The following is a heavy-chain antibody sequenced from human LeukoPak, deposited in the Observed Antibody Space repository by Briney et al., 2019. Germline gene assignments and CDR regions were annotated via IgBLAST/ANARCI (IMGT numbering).Heavy chain of an antibody. CDR3: ARAPSDYYDSSGYYSGAFDI. CDR2: IYYSGST. CDR1: GGSISSYY. D-gene: IGHD3-22*01. Sequence: SETLSLTCTVSGGSISSYYWSWIRQPPGKGLEWIGYIYYSGSTNYNPSLKSRVTISVDTSKNQFSLKLSSVTAADTAVYYCARAPSDYYDSSGYYSGAFDIWGQGTMFTVSS. J-gene: IGHJ3*02. V-gene: IGHV4-59*08.